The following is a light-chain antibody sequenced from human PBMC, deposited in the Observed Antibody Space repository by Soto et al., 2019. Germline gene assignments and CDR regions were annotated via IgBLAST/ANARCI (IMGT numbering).Light chain of an antibody. CDR3: SSYTSSSTPYV. V-gene: IGLV2-14*01. CDR2: EVS. CDR1: SSDVGGYNY. J-gene: IGLJ1*01. Sequence: QSALTQPASVSGSPGQSITISCTGTSSDVGGYNYVSWYQQHPDKAPKLMVYEVSNRPSGVSNRFSGSKSGNTASLTLSGLQAEDEAEYYCSSYTSSSTPYVFGTGSKLTVL.